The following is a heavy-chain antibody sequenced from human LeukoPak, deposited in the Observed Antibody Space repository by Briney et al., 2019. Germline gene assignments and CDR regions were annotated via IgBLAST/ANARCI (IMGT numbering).Heavy chain of an antibody. D-gene: IGHD1-26*01. Sequence: ASVKVSCKASGGTFSRYAMSWVRQAPGQGLEWMGIINPSGDNTWYAQKFQGRVTMTRDMSTSTAYMELSSLRSEDTAVYYCARDNSVGDTAWWFDPWGQGTLVTVSS. CDR3: ARDNSVGDTAWWFDP. V-gene: IGHV1-46*01. CDR2: INPSGDNT. CDR1: GGTFSRYA. J-gene: IGHJ5*02.